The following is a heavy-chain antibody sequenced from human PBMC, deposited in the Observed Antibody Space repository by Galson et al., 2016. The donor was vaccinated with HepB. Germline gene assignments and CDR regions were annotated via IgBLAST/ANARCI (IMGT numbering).Heavy chain of an antibody. CDR3: AHYNRSGWTRFYYYDY. D-gene: IGHD6-19*01. CDR1: GFSLSTYEMG. V-gene: IGHV2-5*02. J-gene: IGHJ4*02. Sequence: PALVKPTQTLTLTCTFSGFSLSTYEMGVGWIRQPPGKALEWLALIYWDDDKRYSPSLKSRLTITKDTSKNQVVLRMTNMDLVDTARYYCAHYNRSGWTRFYYYDYWGQGTLVTVSS. CDR2: IYWDDDK.